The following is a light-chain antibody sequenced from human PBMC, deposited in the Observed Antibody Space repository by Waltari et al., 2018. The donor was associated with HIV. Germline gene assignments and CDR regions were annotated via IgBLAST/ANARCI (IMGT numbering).Light chain of an antibody. J-gene: IGKJ4*01. CDR1: QSISEY. CDR2: VAS. Sequence: DIQMTQSPSSLSASIGDTVTITCRASQSISEYLNWCQETPGNAPKLLIYVASSLQIGVPSRFSGSGSGTDFTLTISNLQPEDFATYFCQQSYSTPLTFGAGTKVEIK. CDR3: QQSYSTPLT. V-gene: IGKV1-39*01.